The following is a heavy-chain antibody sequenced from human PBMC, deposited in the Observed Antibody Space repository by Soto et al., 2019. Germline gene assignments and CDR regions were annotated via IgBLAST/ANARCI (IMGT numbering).Heavy chain of an antibody. D-gene: IGHD3-22*01. V-gene: IGHV3-23*01. CDR1: GFRFSDYG. J-gene: IGHJ4*02. CDR2: ITKTGRST. Sequence: EVQLLESGGGLVQPGGSLRISCATSGFRFSDYGINWVRQAPGKGLEWVSGITKTGRSTFLADSVRGRFTISRDNSKITLYLQMNSLKTEDTAMYYCAKEMFPRTVLDSSSPWGDYWGQGTLVTVSS. CDR3: AKEMFPRTVLDSSSPWGDY.